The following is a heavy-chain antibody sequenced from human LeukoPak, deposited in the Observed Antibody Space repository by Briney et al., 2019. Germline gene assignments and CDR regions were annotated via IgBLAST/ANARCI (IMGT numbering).Heavy chain of an antibody. CDR2: IYYSGST. D-gene: IGHD3-10*01. J-gene: IGHJ4*02. CDR3: ARVSPRGSVDY. CDR1: GGSISSGGYY. Sequence: SETLSLTCTVSGGSISSGGYYWSWLRQHPGKGLEWIGYIYYSGSTYYNPSLKSRVTISVDTSKNQFSLKLSSVTAADTAVYYCARVSPRGSVDYWGQGTLVTVSS. V-gene: IGHV4-31*03.